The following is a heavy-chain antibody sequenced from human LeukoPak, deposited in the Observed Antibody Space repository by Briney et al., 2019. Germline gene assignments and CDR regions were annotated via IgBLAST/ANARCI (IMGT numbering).Heavy chain of an antibody. CDR1: GYSFTSYW. CDR3: ARRVSRTYWYFDL. CDR2: IDPSDSYT. Sequence: GESLRISCKASGYSFTSYWISWVRQMPGKGLEWMGRIDPSDSYTNYSPSFQGHVTISADKFISTAYLQWSSLKASDTAMYYCARRVSRTYWYFDLWGRGTLVTVSS. J-gene: IGHJ2*01. D-gene: IGHD6-13*01. V-gene: IGHV5-10-1*01.